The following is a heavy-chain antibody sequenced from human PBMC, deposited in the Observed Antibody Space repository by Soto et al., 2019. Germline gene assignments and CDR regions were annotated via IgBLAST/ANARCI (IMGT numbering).Heavy chain of an antibody. J-gene: IGHJ4*02. CDR2: ISYDASNK. CDR1: GFTFSSYA. V-gene: IGHV3-30-3*01. D-gene: IGHD3-22*01. Sequence: GGSLRLSCAASGFTFSSYAMHWVRQGPGKGLEWVAVISYDASNKYYADSVKGRFTISRDNSKNTLYLQMNSLRAEDTAVDYCARGITMIVVGSLDYWGQGTLVTASS. CDR3: ARGITMIVVGSLDY.